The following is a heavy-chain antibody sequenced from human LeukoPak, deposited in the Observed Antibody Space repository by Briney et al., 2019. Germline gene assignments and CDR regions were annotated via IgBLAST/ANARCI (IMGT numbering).Heavy chain of an antibody. CDR2: IKRDGSEK. D-gene: IGHD1-26*01. CDR1: GFTFSNYW. Sequence: GGSLRLSCAASGFTFSNYWMNWVRLAPGKGLEWVANIKRDGSEKYYVDSVKGRFTISRDNAKNSLYLQMNSLRPEDTAVYYYARVPGDVGYFDYWGQGTLVTVSS. J-gene: IGHJ4*02. CDR3: ARVPGDVGYFDY. V-gene: IGHV3-7*01.